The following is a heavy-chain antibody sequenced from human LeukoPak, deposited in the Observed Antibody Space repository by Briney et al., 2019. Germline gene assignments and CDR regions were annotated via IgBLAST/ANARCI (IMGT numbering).Heavy chain of an antibody. Sequence: GASVKVSCKASGYTFTGYYMHWVRQVPGQGLEWMGRINPNSGGTNYAQKFQGRVTMTRDTSISTAYMELSRLRSDDTAVYYCARKYYYDSSGYYQNWGQGTLVTVSS. CDR2: INPNSGGT. J-gene: IGHJ4*02. D-gene: IGHD3-22*01. CDR3: ARKYYYDSSGYYQN. V-gene: IGHV1-2*06. CDR1: GYTFTGYY.